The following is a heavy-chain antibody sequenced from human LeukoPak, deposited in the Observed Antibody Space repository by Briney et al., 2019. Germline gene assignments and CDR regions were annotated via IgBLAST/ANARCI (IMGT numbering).Heavy chain of an antibody. Sequence: GASVKVSCKASGYIFTSYAMHWVRQAPGQRLEWMGWINAGNGNTKYSRKFQGRVTITRDTSASTVYMELSSLRSEDTAVYYCARDIDRVFNWFDPWGQGTLVTVSS. CDR1: GYIFTSYA. J-gene: IGHJ5*02. V-gene: IGHV1-3*01. CDR2: INAGNGNT. CDR3: ARDIDRVFNWFDP. D-gene: IGHD6-13*01.